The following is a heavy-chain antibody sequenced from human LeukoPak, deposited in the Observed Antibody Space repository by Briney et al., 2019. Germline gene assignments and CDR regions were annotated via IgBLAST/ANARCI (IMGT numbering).Heavy chain of an antibody. CDR2: IRYDGSNK. CDR1: GFTFSSYG. J-gene: IGHJ5*02. CDR3: ATLGSTMVRGVIHWFDP. D-gene: IGHD3-10*01. V-gene: IGHV3-30*02. Sequence: GGSLRLSCAASGFTFSSYGMHWVRQAPGKGLEWVAFIRYDGSNKYYADSVKGRFTISRDNSKNTLYLQMNSLRAEDMAVYYCATLGSTMVRGVIHWFDPWGQGTLVTVSS.